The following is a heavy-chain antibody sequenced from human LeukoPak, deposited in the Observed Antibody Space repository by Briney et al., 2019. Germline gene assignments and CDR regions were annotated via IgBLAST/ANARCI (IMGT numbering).Heavy chain of an antibody. CDR2: ISSSSSYI. J-gene: IGHJ4*02. V-gene: IGHV3-21*01. D-gene: IGHD3-10*01. CDR3: ARDRYYYGSGSPDY. CDR1: GFTFSGHG. Sequence: GGTLRLSCAASGFTFSGHGMNWVRQAPGKGLEWVSSISSSSSYIYYADSVKGRFTISRDNAKNSLYLQMNSLRAEDTAVYYCARDRYYYGSGSPDYWGQGTLVTVSS.